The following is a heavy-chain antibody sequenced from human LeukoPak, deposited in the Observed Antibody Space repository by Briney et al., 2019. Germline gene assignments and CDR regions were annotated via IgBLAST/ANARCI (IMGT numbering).Heavy chain of an antibody. V-gene: IGHV5-51*01. D-gene: IGHD3-10*01. CDR2: IYPGDSDT. J-gene: IGHJ4*02. CDR1: GYGFTSYW. CDR3: ARRSGDKGSSIDY. Sequence: GESLKISCKGSGYGFTSYWIGWVRRVPGKGLEWMGIIYPGDSDTRYSPSFQGQVTISADKSTSTASLQWSSLKASDTAMYYCARRSGDKGSSIDYWGQGTLVTVSS.